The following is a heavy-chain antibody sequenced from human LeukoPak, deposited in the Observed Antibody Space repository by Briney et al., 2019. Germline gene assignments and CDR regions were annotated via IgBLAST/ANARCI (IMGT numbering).Heavy chain of an antibody. Sequence: GGSLRLSCAASGFTFSDYYMSWIRQAPGKGLEWVSYIRSSGDMIYYADSVKGRFTISRDNAKKSVYLQMNSLRDEDTAVYYCVRDPDALDYWGQGTQVTVSS. CDR1: GFTFSDYY. J-gene: IGHJ4*02. CDR3: VRDPDALDY. V-gene: IGHV3-11*04. CDR2: IRSSGDMI.